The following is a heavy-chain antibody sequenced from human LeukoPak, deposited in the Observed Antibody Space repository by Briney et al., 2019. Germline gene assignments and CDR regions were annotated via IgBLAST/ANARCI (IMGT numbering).Heavy chain of an antibody. V-gene: IGHV1-18*01. D-gene: IGHD3-22*01. CDR1: GYTFTNYA. CDR3: ARAAKYYHDSSGYYY. J-gene: IGHJ4*02. Sequence: ASVKVSCKPSGYTFTNYAITWVRQAPGQGLEWMGWISAYNGNTNYAQKLQGRAAMTTDTSTSTAYMELRSLRSDDTAVYYCARAAKYYHDSSGYYYWGQGTLVTVSS. CDR2: ISAYNGNT.